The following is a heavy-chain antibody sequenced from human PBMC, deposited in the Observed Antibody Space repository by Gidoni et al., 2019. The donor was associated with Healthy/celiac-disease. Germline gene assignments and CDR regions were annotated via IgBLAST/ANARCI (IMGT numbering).Heavy chain of an antibody. CDR2: ISSSGSTI. CDR1: GFTFSDYY. V-gene: IGHV3-11*01. Sequence: QVQLVESGGGLVKPGGSLRLSWAASGFTFSDYYVSWIRQAPGKGLEWVSYISSSGSTIYYADSVKGRFTISRDNAKNSLYLQMNSLRAEDTAVYYCARAGHTGDRPIYGMDVWGQGTTVTVSS. D-gene: IGHD4-17*01. J-gene: IGHJ6*02. CDR3: ARAGHTGDRPIYGMDV.